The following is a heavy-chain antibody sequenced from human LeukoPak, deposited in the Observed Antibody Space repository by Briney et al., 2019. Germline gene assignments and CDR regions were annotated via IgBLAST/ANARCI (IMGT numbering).Heavy chain of an antibody. Sequence: SETLSLTCAVYSGSFSGYYWSWIRQPPGKGLEWIGEINHSGSTNYNPSLKSRVTISVDTSKNQFSLKLSSVTAADTAVYYCAKLNIAVAHPDPTGYWGQGTLVTVSS. V-gene: IGHV4-34*01. J-gene: IGHJ4*02. D-gene: IGHD6-19*01. CDR3: AKLNIAVAHPDPTGY. CDR2: INHSGST. CDR1: SGSFSGYY.